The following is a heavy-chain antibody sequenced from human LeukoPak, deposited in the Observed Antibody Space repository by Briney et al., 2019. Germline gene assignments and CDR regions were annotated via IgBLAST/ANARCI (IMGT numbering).Heavy chain of an antibody. D-gene: IGHD2-8*01. CDR3: ARGLRVLDY. Sequence: SETLSLTCAVYGGSFSGYYWSWIRQPPGKGLEWIGEINHSGSTNYNPSLKSRVTISVDTSKNQFSLKLSSVTAADTAVYYCARGLRVLDYWGQGTLVTVSS. V-gene: IGHV4-34*01. J-gene: IGHJ4*02. CDR2: INHSGST. CDR1: GGSFSGYY.